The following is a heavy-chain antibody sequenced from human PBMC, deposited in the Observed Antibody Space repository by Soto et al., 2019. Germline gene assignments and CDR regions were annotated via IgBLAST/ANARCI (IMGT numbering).Heavy chain of an antibody. V-gene: IGHV1-18*04. CDR1: GYTFTSHN. D-gene: IGHD1-1*01. CDR3: ARDQQERLFYSYYGLDV. CDR2: ISPYSGNK. Sequence: QVQLVQSGPEMKWPGASVKVSCQASGYTFTSHNISWVRQAPGQGLEWMGWISPYSGNKDYAQNLQARVTMSTDTVTSTAYMELRSLRSDDAAVYYCARDQQERLFYSYYGLDVWGQGTTVTVSS. J-gene: IGHJ6*02.